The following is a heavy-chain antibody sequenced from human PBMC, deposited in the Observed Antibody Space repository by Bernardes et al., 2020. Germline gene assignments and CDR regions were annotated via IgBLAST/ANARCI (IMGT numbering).Heavy chain of an antibody. CDR2: IYYSGST. Sequence: SETLSLTCTVSGGSISSSSYYWGWIRQPPGKGLEWIGSIYYSGSTYYNPSLKSRVTISVDTSKNQFSLKLSSVTAADTAVYYCARTLGGYYNYYYYYMDVWGKGTTVTVSS. V-gene: IGHV4-39*01. CDR3: ARTLGGYYNYYYYYMDV. J-gene: IGHJ6*03. D-gene: IGHD3-10*01. CDR1: GGSISSSSYY.